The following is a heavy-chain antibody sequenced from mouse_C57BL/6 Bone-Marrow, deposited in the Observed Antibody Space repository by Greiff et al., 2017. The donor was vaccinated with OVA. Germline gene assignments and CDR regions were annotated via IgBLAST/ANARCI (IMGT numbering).Heavy chain of an antibody. CDR2: ISSGGSYT. V-gene: IGHV5-6*01. CDR1: GFTFSSYG. Sequence: EVQLVESGGDLVKPGGSLKLSCAASGFTFSSYGMSWVRQTPDKRLEWVATISSGGSYTYYPDSVKGRFTISRDNAKNTLYLQMSSLKSEDTAMYYCARPRRGSSYGFAYWGQGTLVTVSA. J-gene: IGHJ3*01. D-gene: IGHD1-1*01. CDR3: ARPRRGSSYGFAY.